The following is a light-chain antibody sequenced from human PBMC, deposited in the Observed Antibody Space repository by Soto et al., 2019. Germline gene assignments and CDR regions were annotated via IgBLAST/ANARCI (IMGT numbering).Light chain of an antibody. Sequence: DIQMTQSPSTLSASVGDRVTITCRASQSISYWLARYQQKPGKAPKLLIYKASSLESGVPSRFSGSGSGTEFTLTISSLQPDDFAIYYCQQYNSDPWTFGQGTKVEIK. CDR2: KAS. J-gene: IGKJ1*01. CDR1: QSISYW. V-gene: IGKV1-5*03. CDR3: QQYNSDPWT.